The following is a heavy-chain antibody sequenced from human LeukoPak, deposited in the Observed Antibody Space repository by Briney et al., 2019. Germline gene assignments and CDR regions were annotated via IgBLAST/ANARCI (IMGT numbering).Heavy chain of an antibody. CDR1: GFTFSSYE. Sequence: PGGSLRLSCAASGFTFSSYEMNWVRQAPGKGLEWVGRTRNKANSYTTEYAASVKGRFSISRDDSKNSVSLQMNSLKTEDTAVYYCARAHNWKYGTFDYWGQGTLVTVSS. J-gene: IGHJ4*02. CDR3: ARAHNWKYGTFDY. D-gene: IGHD1-7*01. V-gene: IGHV3-72*01. CDR2: TRNKANSYTT.